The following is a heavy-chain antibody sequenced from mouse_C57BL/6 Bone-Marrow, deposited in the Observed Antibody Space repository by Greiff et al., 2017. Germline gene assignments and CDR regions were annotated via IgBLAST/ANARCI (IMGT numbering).Heavy chain of an antibody. CDR1: GFTFSDYY. CDR2: ISNGGGST. J-gene: IGHJ4*01. V-gene: IGHV5-12*01. D-gene: IGHD1-1*01. CDR3: ARQYGSRAMDY. Sequence: EVMLVESGGGLVQPGGSLKLSCAASGFTFSDYYMYWVRQTPEQRLEWVAYISNGGGSTYYPDTVKGRFTISRDNAKTTLYLQMSRLKSEDTAMYYSARQYGSRAMDYWGQGTSVTVSS.